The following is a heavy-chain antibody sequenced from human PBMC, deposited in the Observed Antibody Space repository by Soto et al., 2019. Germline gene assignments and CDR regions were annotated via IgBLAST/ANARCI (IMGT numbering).Heavy chain of an antibody. CDR3: ASVGYCSGGSCYFYFDY. CDR1: GFTVSSNY. CDR2: IYSGGST. J-gene: IGHJ4*02. V-gene: IGHV3-66*01. D-gene: IGHD2-15*01. Sequence: EVQLVESGGGLVQPGGSLRLSCAASGFTVSSNYMSWVRQAPGKGLEWVSVIYSGGSTYYADSVKGRFTISRDNSKNTLYLQMNSLRAEDTAVYYCASVGYCSGGSCYFYFDYWGQGTLVTVSS.